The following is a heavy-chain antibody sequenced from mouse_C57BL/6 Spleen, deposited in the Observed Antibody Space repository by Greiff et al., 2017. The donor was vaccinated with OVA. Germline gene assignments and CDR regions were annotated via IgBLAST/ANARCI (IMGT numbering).Heavy chain of an antibody. J-gene: IGHJ2*01. CDR2: IYPGSGNT. CDR3: ARNYDYDGDY. V-gene: IGHV1-66*01. CDR1: GYSFPSYY. D-gene: IGHD2-4*01. Sequence: QVQLQQSGPELVKPGASVQISCKASGYSFPSYYIHWVKQRPGQGLEWIGWIYPGSGNTKYNAKFKGKATLTADTSSSSAYMQLSSLTSEDSAVYYCARNYDYDGDYWGQGTTRTVSS.